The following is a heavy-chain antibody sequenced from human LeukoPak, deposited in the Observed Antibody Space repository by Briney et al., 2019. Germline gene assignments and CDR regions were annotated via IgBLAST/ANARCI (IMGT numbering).Heavy chain of an antibody. D-gene: IGHD6-13*01. J-gene: IGHJ6*03. CDR2: ISAYNGNI. Sequence: ASVKVSCKASGYTFTSYGISWVRQAPGQGLEWMGWISAYNGNINYAQKLQGRVTMTRDTSISTAYMELTRLRSDDTAVYYCARGVYSSSWLLRTNYYYYYMDVWGKGTTVTISS. V-gene: IGHV1-18*01. CDR1: GYTFTSYG. CDR3: ARGVYSSSWLLRTNYYYYYMDV.